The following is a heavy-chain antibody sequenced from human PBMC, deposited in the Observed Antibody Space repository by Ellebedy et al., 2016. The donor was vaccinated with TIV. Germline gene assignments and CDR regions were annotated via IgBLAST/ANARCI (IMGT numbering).Heavy chain of an antibody. J-gene: IGHJ1*01. Sequence: ASVKVSCXASGYTFTESYVNWVRQAPGQGLEWMGWINPVSGGTNYAQKFQGRVSMTRDTPISTAYLELSSLTSDVTAIYFCARGTKSSSSSWGQGTLVTVSS. CDR3: ARGTKSSSSS. D-gene: IGHD6-6*01. V-gene: IGHV1-2*02. CDR1: GYTFTESY. CDR2: INPVSGGT.